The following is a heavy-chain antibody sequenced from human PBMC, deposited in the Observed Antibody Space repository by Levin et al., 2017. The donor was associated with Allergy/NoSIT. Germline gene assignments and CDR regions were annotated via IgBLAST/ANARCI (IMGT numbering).Heavy chain of an antibody. CDR2: IYSGGST. V-gene: IGHV3-66*02. CDR1: GFTVSSNY. D-gene: IGHD2-2*01. Sequence: SCAASGFTVSSNYMSWVRQAPGKGLEWVSVIYSGGSTYYADSVKGRFTISRDNSKNTLYLQMNSLRAEDTAVYYCARDRSGYCSSTSCYFSGSDYYDYYMDVWGKGTTVTVSS. J-gene: IGHJ6*03. CDR3: ARDRSGYCSSTSCYFSGSDYYDYYMDV.